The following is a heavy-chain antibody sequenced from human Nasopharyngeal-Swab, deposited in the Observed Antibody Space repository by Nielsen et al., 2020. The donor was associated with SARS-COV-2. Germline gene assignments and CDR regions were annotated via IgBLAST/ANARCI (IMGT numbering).Heavy chain of an antibody. Sequence: GESLKISCAASGFTFSSYSMNWVRQAPGKGLEWVSSISSSSSYIYYADSVKGRFTISRDNAKNSLYLQMNSLRAEDTAVYYCARGRHRYDYVWGSYRYYYYGLDVWGQGTTVTVSS. V-gene: IGHV3-21*01. J-gene: IGHJ6*02. D-gene: IGHD3-16*02. CDR3: ARGRHRYDYVWGSYRYYYYGLDV. CDR2: ISSSSSYI. CDR1: GFTFSSYS.